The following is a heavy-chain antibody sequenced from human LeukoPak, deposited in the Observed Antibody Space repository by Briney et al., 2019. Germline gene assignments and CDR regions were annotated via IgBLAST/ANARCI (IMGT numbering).Heavy chain of an antibody. Sequence: VASVKVSCKASGYTFTSYDINWVRQATGQGLEWTGWMNPNSGNTGYAQKFQGRVTMTRNTSISTAYMELSSLRSEDTAVYYCARAARTVPGRGYCSGGSCKSTYYFDYWGQGTLVTVSS. CDR2: MNPNSGNT. CDR3: ARAARTVPGRGYCSGGSCKSTYYFDY. CDR1: GYTFTSYD. V-gene: IGHV1-8*01. D-gene: IGHD2-15*01. J-gene: IGHJ4*02.